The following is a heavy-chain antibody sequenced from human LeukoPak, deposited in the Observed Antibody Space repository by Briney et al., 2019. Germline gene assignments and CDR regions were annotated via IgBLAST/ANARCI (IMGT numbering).Heavy chain of an antibody. V-gene: IGHV4-59*01. Sequence: SETLSLTCTVSGGSISSYYWSWIRQPLGKGLEWIGYNYYSGSTNYNPSLKSRVTISVDTSKNQFSLKLSSVTAADTAVYYCARDRGMTYYWYFDLWGRGTLVTVSS. CDR2: NYYSGST. D-gene: IGHD1-20*01. CDR3: ARDRGMTYYWYFDL. J-gene: IGHJ2*01. CDR1: GGSISSYY.